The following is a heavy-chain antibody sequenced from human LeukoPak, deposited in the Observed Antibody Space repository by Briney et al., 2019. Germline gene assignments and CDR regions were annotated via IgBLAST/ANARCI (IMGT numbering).Heavy chain of an antibody. CDR3: AGVSFSSGWYRDY. CDR2: IYSGGST. J-gene: IGHJ4*02. D-gene: IGHD6-19*01. CDR1: GFTDY. V-gene: IGHV3-53*01. Sequence: PAGSLRLSCAASGFTDYMTWVRQAPGKGLEWVSVIYSGGSTYYAASVKGRFSVSRDNSKNTVYLQMNSLRAEDTAVYYCAGVSFSSGWYRDYWGQGTLVTVSS.